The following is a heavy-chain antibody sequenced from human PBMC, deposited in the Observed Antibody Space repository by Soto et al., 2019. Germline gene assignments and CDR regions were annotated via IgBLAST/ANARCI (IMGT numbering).Heavy chain of an antibody. CDR2: ISGSGDST. CDR1: GFTFSSYA. CDR3: AKAFTHPFDS. J-gene: IGHJ4*02. V-gene: IGHV3-23*01. Sequence: EVQLLESGGGLVQPGGSLRLSCAASGFTFSSYAMSWVRQGPGKGLEWVSAISGSGDSTYYADSVKGRFTISRDNSKNTRHLQMNSLRADDTAVYYCAKAFTHPFDSWGQGTVVTVSS.